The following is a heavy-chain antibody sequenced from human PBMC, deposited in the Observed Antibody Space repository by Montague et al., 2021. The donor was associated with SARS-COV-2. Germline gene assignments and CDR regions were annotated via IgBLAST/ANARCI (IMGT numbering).Heavy chain of an antibody. CDR3: ARHGTPGYGPFDS. CDR2: IYYSGST. J-gene: IGHJ4*02. V-gene: IGHV4-39*01. Sequence: SETLSLTCSASGDSISSSSYFWGWIRQPPGKGLEWIGSIYYSGSTFYNPSLKSRVTISVDTSKKQSSLKLTSVTAADTALYFCARHGTPGYGPFDSWGQGTLVAVSS. D-gene: IGHD5-12*01. CDR1: GDSISSSSYF.